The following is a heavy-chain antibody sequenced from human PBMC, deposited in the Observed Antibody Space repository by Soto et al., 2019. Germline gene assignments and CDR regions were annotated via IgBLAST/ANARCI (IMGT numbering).Heavy chain of an antibody. Sequence: SETLSLTCTVSGDSISGSPYFWGWIRQPPGKRLEWIGYIYYSGSTNYNPSLKSRVTISVDTSKNQFSLKLSSVTAADTAVYYCARQGFGPLHGLVYVWGQGTTVTVS. CDR2: IYYSGST. CDR1: GDSISGSPYF. V-gene: IGHV4-61*05. D-gene: IGHD3-10*01. J-gene: IGHJ6*02. CDR3: ARQGFGPLHGLVYV.